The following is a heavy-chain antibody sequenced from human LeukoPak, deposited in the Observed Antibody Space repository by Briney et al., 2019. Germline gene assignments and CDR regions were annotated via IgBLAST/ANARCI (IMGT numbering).Heavy chain of an antibody. CDR1: GGSISSYY. V-gene: IGHV4-59*12. CDR2: IYYSGST. J-gene: IGHJ4*02. Sequence: SETLSLTCTVSGGSISSYYWSWIRQPPGKGLEWIGYIYYSGSTNYNPSLKSRVTMSVDTSKNQFSLKLSSVTAADTAVYYCARDRGGQYYFDYWGQGTLVTVSS. D-gene: IGHD2-15*01. CDR3: ARDRGGQYYFDY.